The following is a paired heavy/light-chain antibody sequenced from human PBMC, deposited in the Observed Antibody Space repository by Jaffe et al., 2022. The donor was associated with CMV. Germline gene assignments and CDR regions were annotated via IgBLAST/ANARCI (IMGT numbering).Heavy chain of an antibody. CDR2: IDPSDGRT. J-gene: IGHJ6*03. Sequence: QVQLVQSGAEVKKPGDSVKVSCRASGYTFTNKIHWVRQAPGQGLEWMGVIDPSDGRTSFAERFQGRVTLTRDTSTPAVYMDLSSLRSEDTAVYYCASSAGYYGWGSYRYYYYYMDVWGKGTTVTVSS. D-gene: IGHD3-10*01. CDR3: ASSAGYYGWGSYRYYYYYMDV. CDR1: GYTFTNK. V-gene: IGHV1-46*01.
Light chain of an antibody. V-gene: IGKV3-20*01. CDR2: GAS. CDR1: QTVSSNY. J-gene: IGKJ2*01. CDR3: QQHGSSQYT. Sequence: EIVLTQSPGTLSLSPGERATLSCRASQTVSSNYIAWYQHKAGQAPRLLIYGASSRATGIPDRFSGSGSGTDFTLIISRLEPEDFAVYYCQQHGSSQYTFGQGTKVEIK.